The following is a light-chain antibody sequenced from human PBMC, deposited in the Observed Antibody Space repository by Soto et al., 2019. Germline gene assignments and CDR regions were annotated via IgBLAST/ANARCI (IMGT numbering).Light chain of an antibody. Sequence: DIVLTQSPGTLSLSPGERATLSCRASQSVSSNYLAWYQQKRGQAPRLLIYGACSRATGIPTRFSGSGSGSDFTLTISRLEPEDFAVYYCQQYDTSPRTFGQGTKVEI. CDR3: QQYDTSPRT. CDR1: QSVSSNY. J-gene: IGKJ1*01. V-gene: IGKV3-20*01. CDR2: GAC.